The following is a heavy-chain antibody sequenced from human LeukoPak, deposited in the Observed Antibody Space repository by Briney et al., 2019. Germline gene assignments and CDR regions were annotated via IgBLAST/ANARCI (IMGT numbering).Heavy chain of an antibody. CDR1: GYTFSSYW. J-gene: IGHJ4*02. CDR2: IYPGDSDT. D-gene: IGHD3-3*01. Sequence: GESLKISCKGSGYTFSSYWIGWVRQMPGKGLEWMGIIYPGDSDTRYSPSLQGQVTISVDTSIGTAYLQWSSLKASDTTIYYCARQNDFRLDYWGQGTLVTVSS. V-gene: IGHV5-51*01. CDR3: ARQNDFRLDY.